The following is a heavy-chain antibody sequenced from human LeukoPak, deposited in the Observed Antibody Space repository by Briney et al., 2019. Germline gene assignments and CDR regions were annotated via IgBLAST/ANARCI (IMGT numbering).Heavy chain of an antibody. Sequence: PGGSLRLSCAASGFTFSSYAMHWVRQAPGKGLEWVAVISYDGSNKYYADSVKGRFTISRDNAKNSLYLQMNSLRAEDTAVYYCARSSITPPFDYWGQGTLATVSS. J-gene: IGHJ4*02. CDR2: ISYDGSNK. CDR3: ARSSITPPFDY. D-gene: IGHD3-10*01. CDR1: GFTFSSYA. V-gene: IGHV3-30*04.